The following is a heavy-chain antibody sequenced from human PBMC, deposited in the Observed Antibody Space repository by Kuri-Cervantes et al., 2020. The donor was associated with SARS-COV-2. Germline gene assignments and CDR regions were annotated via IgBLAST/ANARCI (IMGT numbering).Heavy chain of an antibody. V-gene: IGHV7-4-1*02. CDR3: ATYLGVWRVTPGWFDP. J-gene: IGHJ5*02. Sequence: ASVKVSCKASGYTFTSYAMSWVRQAPGQGLEWMGWINPNTGNPKYAQGFTGRFVFSLDTSVSTAYLQISSLKAEDTAVYYCATYLGVWRVTPGWFDPWGQGTLVTVSS. CDR1: GYTFTSYA. CDR2: INPNTGNP. D-gene: IGHD3-10*01.